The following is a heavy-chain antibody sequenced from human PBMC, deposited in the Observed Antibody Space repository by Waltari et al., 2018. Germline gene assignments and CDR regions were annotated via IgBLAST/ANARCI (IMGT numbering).Heavy chain of an antibody. CDR1: GGSFSGYY. D-gene: IGHD4-4*01. Sequence: QVQLQQWGAGLLKPSETLSLTCAVYGGSFSGYYWSWIRQPPGKGLEWIGEINHSGSTHYNPSLKSRVTISVDTSKNQFSLKLSSVTAADTAVYYCATDSNYKYYYYYYGMDVWGQGTTVTVSS. CDR2: INHSGST. CDR3: ATDSNYKYYYYYYGMDV. J-gene: IGHJ6*02. V-gene: IGHV4-34*01.